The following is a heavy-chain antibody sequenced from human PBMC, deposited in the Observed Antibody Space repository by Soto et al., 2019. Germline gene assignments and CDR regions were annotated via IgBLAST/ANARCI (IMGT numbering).Heavy chain of an antibody. V-gene: IGHV3-64*01. CDR1: GFTFSSYA. J-gene: IGHJ6*03. CDR3: ARGPGYCSGGSCHTIGYYYYYMDV. CDR2: ISSNGGST. Sequence: GGSLRLSCAASGFTFSSYAMHWVRQAPGKGLEYVSAISSNGGSTYYANSVKGRFTISRDNSKNTLYLQMGSLRAEDMAVYYCARGPGYCSGGSCHTIGYYYYYMDVWGKGTTVTVSS. D-gene: IGHD2-15*01.